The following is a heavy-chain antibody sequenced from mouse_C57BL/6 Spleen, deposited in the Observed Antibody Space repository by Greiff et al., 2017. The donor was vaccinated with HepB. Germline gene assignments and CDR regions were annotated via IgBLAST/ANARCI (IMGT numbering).Heavy chain of an antibody. Sequence: EVQGVESGGGLVKPGGSLKLSCAASGFTFSDYGMHWVRQAPEKGLEWVAYISSGSSTIYYADTVKGRFTISRDNAKNTLFLQMTSLRSEDTAMYYCARVGLRRYYAMDYWGQGTSVTVSS. CDR3: ARVGLRRYYAMDY. D-gene: IGHD2-4*01. J-gene: IGHJ4*01. V-gene: IGHV5-17*01. CDR2: ISSGSSTI. CDR1: GFTFSDYG.